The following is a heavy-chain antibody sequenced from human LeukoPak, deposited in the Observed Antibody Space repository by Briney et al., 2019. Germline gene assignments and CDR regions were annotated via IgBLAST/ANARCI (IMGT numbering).Heavy chain of an antibody. D-gene: IGHD1-1*01. J-gene: IGHJ3*02. CDR2: INPSGGST. V-gene: IGHV1-46*01. CDR1: GYTFTTYY. CDR3: ARGGRGEGTGTTRVAFDI. Sequence: ASVKVSCRAAGYTFTTYYMHWVRQAPGQGLERMGAINPSGGSTSYAQKFQGRVTMTRDTSTSTVYTELSSLRSEDTAVYYCARGGRGEGTGTTRVAFDIWGQGTMVTVSS.